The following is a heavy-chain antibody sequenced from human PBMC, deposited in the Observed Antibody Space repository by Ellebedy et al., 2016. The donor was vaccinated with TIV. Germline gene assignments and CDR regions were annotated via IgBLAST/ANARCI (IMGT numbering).Heavy chain of an antibody. D-gene: IGHD5-18*01. V-gene: IGHV1-18*01. CDR3: ARGPLLPRGFSYGYLLY. CDR2: ISPDSGNA. Sequence: AASVKVSCKTSGYTFTSFSITWVRQAPGQGLEWMGWISPDSGNANYAQNFQDRITMTTDTSTTTAYMALRSLRADDTAHYYCARGPLLPRGFSYGYLLYWGQGTLVAVSS. CDR1: GYTFTSFS. J-gene: IGHJ4*01.